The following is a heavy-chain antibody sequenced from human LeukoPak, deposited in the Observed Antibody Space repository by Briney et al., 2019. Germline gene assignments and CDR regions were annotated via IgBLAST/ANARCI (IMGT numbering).Heavy chain of an antibody. CDR3: ASGPGNVWQPTYFQH. J-gene: IGHJ1*01. Sequence: GASVKVSCKASGGIFSSYGIGWVRQDRGQGLEWVGGIIPLFGTADYAQKFQGRVTITADESTSTAYMELRSLRSEDTAVYYCASGPGNVWQPTYFQHWGQGTLVTVSS. V-gene: IGHV1-69*13. D-gene: IGHD1-1*01. CDR2: IIPLFGTA. CDR1: GGIFSSYG.